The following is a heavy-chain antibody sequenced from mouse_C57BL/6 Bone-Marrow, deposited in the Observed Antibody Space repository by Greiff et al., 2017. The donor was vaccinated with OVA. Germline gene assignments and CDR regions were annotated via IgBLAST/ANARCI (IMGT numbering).Heavy chain of an antibody. D-gene: IGHD4-1*01. J-gene: IGHJ3*01. Sequence: EVHLVESGGGLVQPGGSLKLSCAASGFTFSDYYMYWVRQTPEKRLEWVAYISNGGGSTYYPDTVKGRFTISRDNAKNTLYLQMSRLKSEDTAMYYCARHGLGSWFAYWGQGTLVTVSA. CDR3: ARHGLGSWFAY. CDR2: ISNGGGST. CDR1: GFTFSDYY. V-gene: IGHV5-12*01.